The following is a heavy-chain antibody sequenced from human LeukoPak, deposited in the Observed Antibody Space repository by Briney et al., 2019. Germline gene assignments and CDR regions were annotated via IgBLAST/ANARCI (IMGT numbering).Heavy chain of an antibody. Sequence: PSETLSLTCSVSGGSISSSYWSWIRQPPGKGLEWIGYIYYSGTTNYNPSLKSRVTISVDTSKNQLSLKLASVTAADTAVYYCARAKAATIYYFDFWGQGTLVTVSS. D-gene: IGHD5-24*01. CDR2: IYYSGTT. CDR1: GGSISSSY. CDR3: ARAKAATIYYFDF. J-gene: IGHJ4*02. V-gene: IGHV4-59*01.